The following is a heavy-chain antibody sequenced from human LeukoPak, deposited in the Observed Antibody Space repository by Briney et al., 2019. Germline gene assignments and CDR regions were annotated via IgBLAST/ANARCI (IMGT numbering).Heavy chain of an antibody. Sequence: GGSLRLSCAASGFTFTDYWMTLVRQAPGKGLEWVANIKQDGSVKYYVDSVKGRFTISRDNAQNSLYLQMNSLRAEDTAVYYCARDEPDYWGQGTLVTVSS. V-gene: IGHV3-7*01. CDR1: GFTFTDYW. J-gene: IGHJ4*02. CDR2: IKQDGSVK. CDR3: ARDEPDY.